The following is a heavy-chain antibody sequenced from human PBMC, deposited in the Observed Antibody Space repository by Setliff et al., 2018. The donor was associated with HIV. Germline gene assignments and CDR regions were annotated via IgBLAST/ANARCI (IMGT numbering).Heavy chain of an antibody. CDR2: INWNSGSR. CDR3: AQGSDPQPVTLFAY. CDR1: GFIFDDYA. Sequence: GGSLRLSCAASGFIFDDYAMHWVRQAPGKGLEWVSGINWNSGSRAYADSVKGRFIISRDNTKNSLYLQMNSLTTDDTALYYCAQGSDPQPVTLFAYWGQGTLVTVS. V-gene: IGHV3-9*01. J-gene: IGHJ4*02. D-gene: IGHD2-2*01.